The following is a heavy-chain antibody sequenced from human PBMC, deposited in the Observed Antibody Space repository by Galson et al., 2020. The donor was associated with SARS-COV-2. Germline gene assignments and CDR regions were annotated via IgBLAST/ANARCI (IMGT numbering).Heavy chain of an antibody. D-gene: IGHD2-15*01. Sequence: SQTLSLTCTVSGGSINSYCWSWIRQPPGKGLEWIGHIYYSGSTTYIPSLKSRVTISVDTSKNQFSLKLSSVTAADTAVYYCARGRDTSPIVWGQGTLVTVSS. CDR2: IYYSGST. J-gene: IGHJ4*02. V-gene: IGHV4-59*01. CDR1: GGSINSYC. CDR3: ARGRDTSPIV.